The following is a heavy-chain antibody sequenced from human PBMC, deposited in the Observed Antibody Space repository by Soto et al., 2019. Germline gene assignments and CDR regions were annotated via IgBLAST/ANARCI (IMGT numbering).Heavy chain of an antibody. Sequence: QVQLVQSGAELKKHGSSVNVSCAASGGTFKTYTINWVRQAPGQGLEWIGQIIPMYDSANYAQRFQGRVTISADKSTNIAFMELSGVRSEGTALYYCATWRTYSGSDCFVSWGQGTLVSVSS. CDR1: GGTFKTYT. D-gene: IGHD1-26*01. V-gene: IGHV1-69*06. CDR3: ATWRTYSGSDCFVS. CDR2: IIPMYDSA. J-gene: IGHJ4*02.